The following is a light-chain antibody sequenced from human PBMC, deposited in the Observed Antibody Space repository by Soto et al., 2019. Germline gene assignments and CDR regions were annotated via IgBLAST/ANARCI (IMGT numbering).Light chain of an antibody. J-gene: IGKJ1*01. V-gene: IGKV3-20*01. CDR3: QQYGSSPRT. Sequence: EIVVTQSPSTLSLSLGERATLSCRASQCVSSSYLAWYQQKPGQAPKLLIYGASTRPTGIPDRFSGSGSGTDFTLTISRLEPEDFAVYYCQQYGSSPRTFGQGTKVDIK. CDR2: GAS. CDR1: QCVSSSY.